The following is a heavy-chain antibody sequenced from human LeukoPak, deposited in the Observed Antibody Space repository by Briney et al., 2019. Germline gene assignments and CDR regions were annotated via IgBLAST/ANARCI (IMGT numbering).Heavy chain of an antibody. CDR2: IYYSGST. J-gene: IGHJ6*02. D-gene: IGHD3-3*01. Sequence: SETLSLTCTVSGGSISSYYWSWIRQPPGKGLEWIGYIYYSGSTNYNPSLKSRVTISVDTSKNQFSLKLSSVTAADTAVYYCARGGGTIFGVVTSRGNYGMDVWGQGTTVTVSS. CDR3: ARGGGTIFGVVTSRGNYGMDV. V-gene: IGHV4-59*12. CDR1: GGSISSYY.